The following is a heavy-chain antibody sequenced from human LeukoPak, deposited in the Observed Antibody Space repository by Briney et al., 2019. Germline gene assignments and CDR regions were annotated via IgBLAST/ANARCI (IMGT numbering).Heavy chain of an antibody. CDR3: ASPVFPGGFDP. D-gene: IGHD7-27*01. Sequence: PSETLSLTXTVSGGSISSGSYYWSWIRQPAGKGLEWIGRIYTSWSTNYNPSLKSRVPISVDTSKIQFSLKLSSVTAADTAVYYCASPVFPGGFDPWGQGTLVTVSS. CDR2: IYTSWST. J-gene: IGHJ5*02. V-gene: IGHV4-61*02. CDR1: GGSISSGSYY.